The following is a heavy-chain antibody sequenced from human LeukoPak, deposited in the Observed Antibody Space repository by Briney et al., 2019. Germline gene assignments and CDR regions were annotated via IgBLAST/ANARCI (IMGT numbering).Heavy chain of an antibody. CDR2: INGDGSST. V-gene: IGHV3-74*01. CDR3: ARGPSGGSFYVGDS. CDR1: GFTFSSYW. D-gene: IGHD1-26*01. Sequence: GGSLRLSCAASGFTFSSYWMHWVRQGPGKGLVWVSRINGDGSSTSYADSVKGRFTISRDNAKNTLYLQMNSPRAEDTAVYYCARGPSGGSFYVGDSWGQGTLVTVSS. J-gene: IGHJ4*02.